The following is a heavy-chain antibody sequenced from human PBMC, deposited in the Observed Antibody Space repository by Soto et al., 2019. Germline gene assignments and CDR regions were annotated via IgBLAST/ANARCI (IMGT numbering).Heavy chain of an antibody. CDR2: IWPDGGNK. CDR3: ARDGDANSGFGKDY. V-gene: IGHV3-33*01. J-gene: IGHJ4*02. CDR1: GFTFSDYG. Sequence: QVQLVESGGGVVQPGRSLRLSCAASGFTFSDYGMHWVRQAPGKGLQWVAFIWPDGGNKYYAESVKGRFTISRDNSKNPVYLQVNNVRDEDPAVYYCARDGDANSGFGKDYWGQGTLVTVSS. D-gene: IGHD3-16*01.